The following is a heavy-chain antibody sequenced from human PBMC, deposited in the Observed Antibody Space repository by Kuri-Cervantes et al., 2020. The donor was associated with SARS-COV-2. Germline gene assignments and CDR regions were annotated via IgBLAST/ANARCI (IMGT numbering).Heavy chain of an antibody. D-gene: IGHD3-22*01. V-gene: IGHV4-59*12. Sequence: SETLSLSCTVSGGSISSYYWSWIRQPPGQGLEWLGYIYYSGSTKYNPSLESRVTISLDTSRNQFSLKLSSVTAADSAVYYCARSGYYSRGVTYYYMDVWDKGTTVTDSS. CDR1: GGSISSYY. CDR2: IYYSGST. J-gene: IGHJ6*03. CDR3: ARSGYYSRGVTYYYMDV.